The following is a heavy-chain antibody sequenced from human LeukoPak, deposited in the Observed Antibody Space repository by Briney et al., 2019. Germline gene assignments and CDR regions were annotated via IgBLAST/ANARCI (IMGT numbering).Heavy chain of an antibody. Sequence: PGGSLRLSCAASGFIFSSYDMHWVRQSPGKGLEWVAFIRFDGSTENYADSVKGRFTISRDNVKNSLFLQMNSLRGEDTAVYYCVRLTAAGRRTDFDYWGQGTLVTVSS. CDR1: GFIFSSYD. D-gene: IGHD6-13*01. V-gene: IGHV3-30*02. J-gene: IGHJ4*02. CDR2: IRFDGSTE. CDR3: VRLTAAGRRTDFDY.